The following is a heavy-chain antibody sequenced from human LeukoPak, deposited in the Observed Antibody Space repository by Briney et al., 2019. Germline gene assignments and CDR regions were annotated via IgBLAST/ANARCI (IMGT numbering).Heavy chain of an antibody. CDR3: ARTYYYDSSGYYYPGVYYFDY. D-gene: IGHD3-22*01. CDR1: GGSISSGGYS. CDR2: IYHSGST. Sequence: SETLSLTCAVSGGSISSGGYSWSWIRQPPGKGLEWIGYIYHSGSTYYSPSLKSRVTISVDTSKNQFSLKLSSVTAADTAVYYCARTYYYDSSGYYYPGVYYFDYWGQGTLVTVSS. V-gene: IGHV4-30-2*02. J-gene: IGHJ4*02.